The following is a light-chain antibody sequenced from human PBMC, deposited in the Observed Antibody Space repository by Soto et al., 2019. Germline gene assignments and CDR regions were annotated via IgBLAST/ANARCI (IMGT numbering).Light chain of an antibody. J-gene: IGLJ3*02. CDR2: EVS. CDR3: SSYTISSTRV. V-gene: IGLV2-14*01. CDR1: SSDVGGYNY. Sequence: QSALTQPASVSGSPGHSRTISCTGTSSDVGGYNYVSWYQQHPGKAPKLMIYEVSNRPSGVSNRFSGSKSGNTASLTISGLQAEDEADYYCSSYTISSTRVFGGGTKLTGL.